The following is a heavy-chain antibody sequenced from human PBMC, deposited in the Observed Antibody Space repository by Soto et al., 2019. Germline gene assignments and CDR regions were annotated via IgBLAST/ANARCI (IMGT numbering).Heavy chain of an antibody. CDR2: IYYSGST. CDR3: ASRARGQDRPNSGSRVYFDY. Sequence: PSETLSLTCTVSGGSISSGGYYWSWIRQHPGKGLEWIGYIYYSGSTYYNPSLKSRVTISVDTSKNQFSLKLSSVTAADTAVYYCASRARGQDRPNSGSRVYFDYWGQGTRVTV. CDR1: GGSISSGGYY. D-gene: IGHD5-12*01. V-gene: IGHV4-31*03. J-gene: IGHJ4*02.